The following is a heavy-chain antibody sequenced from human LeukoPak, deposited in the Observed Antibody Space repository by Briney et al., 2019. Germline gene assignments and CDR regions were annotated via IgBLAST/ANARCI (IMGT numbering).Heavy chain of an antibody. J-gene: IGHJ4*02. Sequence: GGSLRLSCAASGFTFSSSAMSWVRQAPGKGLEWVSTISGSGSGSSTYYADSVKGRFTISRDNAKNSLYLQMNSLRAEDTAVYYCARVRLDYWGQGTLVTVSS. CDR2: ISGSGSGSST. CDR1: GFTFSSSA. V-gene: IGHV3-23*01. CDR3: ARVRLDY.